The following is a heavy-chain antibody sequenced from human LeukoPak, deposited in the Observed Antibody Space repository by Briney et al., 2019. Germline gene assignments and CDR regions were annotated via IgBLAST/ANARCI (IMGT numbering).Heavy chain of an antibody. V-gene: IGHV3-9*01. D-gene: IGHD3-10*01. CDR2: ISWNSGSI. J-gene: IGHJ4*02. CDR3: AKGPMLRGVPYSLDY. CDR1: GFTFDDYA. Sequence: PGRSLRLSCAASGFTFDDYAMHSVRQAPGKGLEWVSGISWNSGSIGYADSVKGRFTISRDNAKNSLYLQLNSLRVEDPALYYCAKGPMLRGVPYSLDYWGQGTLVTTSS.